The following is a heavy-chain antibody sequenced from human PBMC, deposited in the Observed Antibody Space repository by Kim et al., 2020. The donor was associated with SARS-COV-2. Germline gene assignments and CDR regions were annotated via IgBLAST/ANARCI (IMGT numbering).Heavy chain of an antibody. CDR3: ARWLGGNGGYYGMDV. CDR2: ISSSSSTI. CDR1: GFTFSSYS. Sequence: LSLTCAASGFTFSSYSMNWVRQAPGKGLEWVSYISSSSSTIYYADSVKGRFTISRDNAKNSLYLQMNSLRDEDTAVYYCARWLGGNGGYYGMDVWGQGTTVTVSS. D-gene: IGHD6-19*01. V-gene: IGHV3-48*02. J-gene: IGHJ6*02.